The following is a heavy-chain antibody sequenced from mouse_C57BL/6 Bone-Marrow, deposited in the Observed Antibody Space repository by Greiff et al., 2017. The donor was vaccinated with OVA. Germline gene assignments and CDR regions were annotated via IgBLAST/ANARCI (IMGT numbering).Heavy chain of an antibody. CDR3: AREEGIYYDSLFAY. CDR2: INPRNGGT. CDR1: GYTFTSYW. V-gene: IGHV1-53*01. J-gene: IGHJ3*01. Sequence: QVQLQQPGTELVKPGASVKLSCKASGYTFTSYWMHWVKQRPGQGLEWIGNINPRNGGTNYNEKFKSKATLTVDKSSSTAYMQLSSLTSEDSAVYYCAREEGIYYDSLFAYWGQGTLVTVSA. D-gene: IGHD2-4*01.